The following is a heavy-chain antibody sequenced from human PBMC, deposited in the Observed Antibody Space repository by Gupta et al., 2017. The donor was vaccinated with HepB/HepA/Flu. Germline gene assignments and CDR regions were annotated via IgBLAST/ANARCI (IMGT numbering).Heavy chain of an antibody. CDR2: FSSGGDI. J-gene: IGHJ4*02. D-gene: IGHD3-3*01. CDR3: ATARPGTIYDF. CDR1: GVTSGFTFSKSA. Sequence: EVQLLESGGDLVQPGGSVRLSCAASGVTSGFTFSKSAMIWVRQAPGKGLEWVSGFSSGGDIYYAASVKGRFTISRDNSKNTVYLQMDSLRVEDTAVYYCATARPGTIYDFWGQGTLVTVSS. V-gene: IGHV3-23*01.